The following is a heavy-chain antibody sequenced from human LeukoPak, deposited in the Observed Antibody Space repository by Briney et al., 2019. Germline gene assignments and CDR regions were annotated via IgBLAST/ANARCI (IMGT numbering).Heavy chain of an antibody. CDR3: ARDYDFRVGQWYYAMDV. Sequence: PSETLSLTCSVSGVSINNHYWNWIRQPPGKGLEWVGYIHYSGGTTYNPSLESRVTISVDRYKKEFSLKLISVTPADTAVYYCARDYDFRVGQWYYAMDVWGQGTRSPSP. D-gene: IGHD3-3*01. J-gene: IGHJ6*02. CDR2: IHYSGGT. CDR1: GVSINNHY. V-gene: IGHV4-59*11.